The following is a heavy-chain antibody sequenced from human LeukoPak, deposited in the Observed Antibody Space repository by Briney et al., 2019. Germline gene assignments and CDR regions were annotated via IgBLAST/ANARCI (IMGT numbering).Heavy chain of an antibody. CDR2: INPSGGST. D-gene: IGHD6-13*01. J-gene: IGHJ4*02. CDR1: GYTFTSYY. Sequence: ASVKVSCKASGYTFTSYYMHWVRQAPGQGLEWMGIINPSGGSTSYAQKFQGRVTMTRDMSTSTVYMELSSLRSEDTAVYYCAREGKQQLVDYWGQGTLVTVSS. V-gene: IGHV1-46*01. CDR3: AREGKQQLVDY.